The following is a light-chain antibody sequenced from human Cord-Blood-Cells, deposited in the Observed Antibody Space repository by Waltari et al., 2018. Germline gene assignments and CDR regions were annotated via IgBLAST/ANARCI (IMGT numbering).Light chain of an antibody. CDR1: ALPKQY. CDR2: KDR. Sequence: SYELTQPPSVSVSPGQTARITCSGDALPKQYAYWYQQKPGQAPVLVRCKDRGRPSGIPERFSGSSSGTKVTLTISGVQAEDEADYYCQSADSSGTYPVVFGGGTKLTVL. J-gene: IGLJ2*01. CDR3: QSADSSGTYPVV. V-gene: IGLV3-25*03.